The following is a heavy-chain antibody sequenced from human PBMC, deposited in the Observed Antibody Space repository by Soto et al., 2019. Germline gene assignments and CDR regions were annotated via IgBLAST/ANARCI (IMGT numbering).Heavy chain of an antibody. Sequence: PSETLSLTCTVSGGSISSYYWSWIRQPPGKGLEWIGYIYYSGSTNYNPSLKSRVTISVDTSKNQFSLKLSSVTAADTAVYYCARLVVVVAATHPWFDPWGQGTPVTVSS. CDR2: IYYSGST. D-gene: IGHD2-15*01. CDR3: ARLVVVVAATHPWFDP. V-gene: IGHV4-59*08. CDR1: GGSISSYY. J-gene: IGHJ5*02.